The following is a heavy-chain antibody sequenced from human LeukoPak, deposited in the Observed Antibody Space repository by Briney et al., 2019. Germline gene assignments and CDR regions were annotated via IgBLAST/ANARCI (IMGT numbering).Heavy chain of an antibody. Sequence: GGSLRLSCAASGXTFTTYWMSWVRQAPGKGLEWVAKISPDGSEKYYVGSVKGRFTISRDNAKNSLDLQMSSLRADDTAVYYCARGGSSRFDQWGQGTLVTVSS. CDR1: GXTFTTYW. V-gene: IGHV3-7*04. CDR2: ISPDGSEK. D-gene: IGHD6-13*01. J-gene: IGHJ4*02. CDR3: ARGGSSRFDQ.